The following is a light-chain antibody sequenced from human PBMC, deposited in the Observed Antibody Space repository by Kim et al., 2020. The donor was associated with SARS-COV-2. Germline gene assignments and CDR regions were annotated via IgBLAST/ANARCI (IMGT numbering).Light chain of an antibody. CDR2: NNI. J-gene: IGLJ2*01. V-gene: IGLV1-44*01. Sequence: PGHRFTSSCAGSSIIGNNTVNWYQHRPGAAPKVVIYNNIQRPSGVPDRFSGSKSATSASLAISWLQSEDEADYYCAQWDDSLNRVVIGGGTQLTVL. CDR1: SIIGNNT. CDR3: AQWDDSLNRVV.